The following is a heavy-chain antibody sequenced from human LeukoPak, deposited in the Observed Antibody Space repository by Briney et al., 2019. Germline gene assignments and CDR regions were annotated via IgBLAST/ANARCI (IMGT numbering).Heavy chain of an antibody. V-gene: IGHV1-2*02. CDR3: ARGLYCGGDCLGYYYYGMDV. CDR2: VNPYSGAS. D-gene: IGHD2-21*02. CDR1: GYTFTGYY. Sequence: ASVKVSCKTSGYTFTGYYIHWVRQAPGQGLEWVGWVNPYSGASNLAQKFQGRVTMTRDTPISTAYLELTRLKSDDTAVYYCARGLYCGGDCLGYYYYGMDVWDQGTTVTVSS. J-gene: IGHJ6*02.